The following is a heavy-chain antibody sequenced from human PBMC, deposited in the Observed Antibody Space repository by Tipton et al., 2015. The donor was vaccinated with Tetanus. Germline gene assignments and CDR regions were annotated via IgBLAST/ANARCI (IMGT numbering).Heavy chain of an antibody. CDR3: ARGFGAYWYYFDY. Sequence: TLSLTCTVSADSFTNFYWTWIRQPAGKGLEWIGRIDTSGITNYNPSLKSRVTMSVDTSKNHFSLKLSSVTAADTAVYYCARGFGAYWYYFDYWGQGTLVPVSS. V-gene: IGHV4-4*07. D-gene: IGHD4-17*01. J-gene: IGHJ4*02. CDR2: IDTSGIT. CDR1: ADSFTNFY.